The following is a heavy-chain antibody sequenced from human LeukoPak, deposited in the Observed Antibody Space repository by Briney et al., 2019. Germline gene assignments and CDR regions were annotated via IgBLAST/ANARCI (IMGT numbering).Heavy chain of an antibody. J-gene: IGHJ4*02. V-gene: IGHV1-18*01. CDR3: ARGHPYSSSSWFFDY. Sequence: ASVKVSCKASGYTFTSYGIGWVRQAPGQGLEWMGWISAYNGNTNYAQKLQGRVTMTTDTSTSTAYMELRSLRSDDTAVYYCARGHPYSSSSWFFDYWGQGTLVTVSS. CDR2: ISAYNGNT. D-gene: IGHD6-6*01. CDR1: GYTFTSYG.